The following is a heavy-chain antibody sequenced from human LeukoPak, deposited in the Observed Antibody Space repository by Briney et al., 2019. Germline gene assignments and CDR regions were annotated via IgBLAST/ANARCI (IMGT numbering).Heavy chain of an antibody. CDR2: ISVYNGNT. Sequence: GASVKVSFKASGYTFTSYGISWVRQAPGQGLEWMGWISVYNGNTNYAQKLQGRVTMTTDTSTSTAYMELRSLRSDDTVVNYCARGEEVGAFDIWGQGTMVTVSS. D-gene: IGHD1-26*01. CDR3: ARGEEVGAFDI. J-gene: IGHJ3*02. CDR1: GYTFTSYG. V-gene: IGHV1-18*01.